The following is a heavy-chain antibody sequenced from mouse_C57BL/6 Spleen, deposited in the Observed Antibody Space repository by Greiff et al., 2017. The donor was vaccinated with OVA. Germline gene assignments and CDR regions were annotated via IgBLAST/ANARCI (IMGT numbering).Heavy chain of an antibody. CDR1: GFTFSDAW. D-gene: IGHD1-1*01. CDR2: IRNKANNHAT. Sequence: EVQGVESGGGLVQPGGSMKLSCAASGFTFSDAWMDWVRQSPEKGLEWVAEIRNKANNHATYYAESVKGRFTISRDDSKSSVYLQMNSLRAEDTGIYYCTRPYYPLYYAMDYWGQGTSVTVSS. J-gene: IGHJ4*01. CDR3: TRPYYPLYYAMDY. V-gene: IGHV6-6*01.